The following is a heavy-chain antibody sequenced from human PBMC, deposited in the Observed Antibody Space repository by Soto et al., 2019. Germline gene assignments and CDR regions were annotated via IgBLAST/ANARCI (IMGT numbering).Heavy chain of an antibody. CDR1: GFTFSSYW. V-gene: IGHV3-74*01. Sequence: EVQLVESGGGLVQPGRSLRLSCAASGFTFSSYWMHWVRQAPGKGLVWVSRINSDGSSTSYADSVKGRFTISRDNAKNTLYLQMNSLRAEDTAVYYCARDGRKGYCSSTSCDNFDYWGQGTLVTVSS. J-gene: IGHJ4*02. D-gene: IGHD2-2*01. CDR2: INSDGSST. CDR3: ARDGRKGYCSSTSCDNFDY.